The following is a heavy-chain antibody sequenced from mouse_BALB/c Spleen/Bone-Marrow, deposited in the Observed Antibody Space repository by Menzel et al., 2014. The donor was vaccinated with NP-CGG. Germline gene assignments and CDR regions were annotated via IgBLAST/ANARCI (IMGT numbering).Heavy chain of an antibody. Sequence: EVQLVESGGGLVQPGGSMKLSCVASGFTFSNYWMNWVRQSPEKGLEWVAEIRLKSHNYATRYAESVKGRFTISRDDSKSGVNLQMNNLRAEDTGIYYRTTGFAYWGQGTLVTVSA. CDR2: IRLKSHNYAT. CDR3: TTGFAY. CDR1: GFTFSNYW. J-gene: IGHJ3*01. V-gene: IGHV6-6*02.